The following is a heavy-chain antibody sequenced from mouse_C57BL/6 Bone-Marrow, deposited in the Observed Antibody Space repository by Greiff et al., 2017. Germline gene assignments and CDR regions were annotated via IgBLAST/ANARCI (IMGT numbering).Heavy chain of an antibody. V-gene: IGHV10-1*01. CDR1: GFSFNTYA. Sequence: EVQLVESGGGLVQPKGSLKLSCAASGFSFNTYAMNWVRQAPGKGLEWVARIRSKSNNYATYYADSVKDRFTISRDDSESMLYLQMNNVKTEDTAMYYWVRHGYNYAMDYWGQGTSVTVSS. D-gene: IGHD1-2*01. CDR2: IRSKSNNYAT. CDR3: VRHGYNYAMDY. J-gene: IGHJ4*01.